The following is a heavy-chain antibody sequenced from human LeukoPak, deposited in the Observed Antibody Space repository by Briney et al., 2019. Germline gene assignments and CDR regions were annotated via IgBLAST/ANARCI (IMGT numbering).Heavy chain of an antibody. D-gene: IGHD6-19*01. CDR3: ARDFDSSGWYQAEYFHH. CDR1: GYTFTGYY. V-gene: IGHV1-18*04. Sequence: SVKVSCKASGYTFTGYYMHWVRQAPGQGREWMGWISAYNGNTHYAQKFQGRVTMTTDTSTSTAYMELRSLRSDDTAVYYCARDFDSSGWYQAEYFHHWGQGTLVTVSS. J-gene: IGHJ1*01. CDR2: ISAYNGNT.